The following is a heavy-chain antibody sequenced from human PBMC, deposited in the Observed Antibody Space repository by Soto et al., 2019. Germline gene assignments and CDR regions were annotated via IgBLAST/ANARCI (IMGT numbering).Heavy chain of an antibody. CDR1: GFSLSTIGVG. V-gene: IGHV2-5*01. Sequence: SGPTLVNPTQTLTLTCTFSGFSLSTIGVGVGWIRQPPGKALEWLALIYWNDDKRYSPSLKSRLTITKDTSKNQVVLTMTNMDLVDTATYYCAHIKWELHYYYGMDVWGQGTTVTVSS. CDR3: AHIKWELHYYYGMDV. J-gene: IGHJ6*02. D-gene: IGHD1-26*01. CDR2: IYWNDDK.